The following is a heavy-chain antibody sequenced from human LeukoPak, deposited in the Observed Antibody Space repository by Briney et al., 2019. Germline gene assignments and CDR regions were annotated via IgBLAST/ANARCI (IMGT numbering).Heavy chain of an antibody. D-gene: IGHD6-6*01. V-gene: IGHV4-61*02. J-gene: IGHJ4*02. Sequence: SETLSLTCTVSGGSVSDGNYYWTWVRQPAGKGLEWIGRIYSSEDTKYNPSLKSRVTISLDTSKNQFALRLTSLTAADTAVYYCARVSNDAARSLDSWGQGTLVTVSS. CDR2: IYSSEDT. CDR3: ARVSNDAARSLDS. CDR1: GGSVSDGNYY.